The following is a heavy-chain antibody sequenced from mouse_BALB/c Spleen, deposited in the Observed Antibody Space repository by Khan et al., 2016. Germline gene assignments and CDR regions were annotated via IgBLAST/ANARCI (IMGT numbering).Heavy chain of an antibody. V-gene: IGHV14-3*02. CDR2: IDPANGNT. J-gene: IGHJ2*01. Sequence: VQLQQPGAELVKPGASVKLSCTASGFKIKDTYMHWVKQRPELGLEWIGRIDPANGNTKYDPKFQGKATITADTSSNTAYLQLSSLTSEDTAVYYCASLLLRFHYWGQGTTLTVSS. CDR3: ASLLLRFHY. CDR1: GFKIKDTY. D-gene: IGHD1-1*01.